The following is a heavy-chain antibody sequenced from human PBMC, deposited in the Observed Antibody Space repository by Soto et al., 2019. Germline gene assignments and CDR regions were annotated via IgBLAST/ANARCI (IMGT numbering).Heavy chain of an antibody. CDR1: GFTFSNAW. J-gene: IGHJ4*02. Sequence: LRLSCAASGFTFSNAWMSWVRQAPGKGLEWVGRIKSKTDGGTTDYATPVKRRFTISRDDSKNTLYLQMNSLKTEDTAVYYCTTGMGPADLGYYSGQAPLVTVSS. CDR2: IKSKTDGGTT. CDR3: TTGMGPADLGYY. V-gene: IGHV3-15*01. D-gene: IGHD2-2*01.